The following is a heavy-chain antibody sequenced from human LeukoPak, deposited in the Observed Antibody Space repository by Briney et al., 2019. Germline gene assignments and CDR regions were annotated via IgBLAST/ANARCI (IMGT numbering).Heavy chain of an antibody. Sequence: SETLSLTCTVSGYSISSGYYWGWIRQPPRKGLEWIGNIHHSGSTYHNASLKSRVSISVDTSRNQFSLNLSSVTAADTAVYYCARVDRNWNFFDYWGQGTLVTVSS. D-gene: IGHD1-20*01. J-gene: IGHJ4*02. CDR3: ARVDRNWNFFDY. CDR2: IHHSGST. V-gene: IGHV4-38-2*02. CDR1: GYSISSGYY.